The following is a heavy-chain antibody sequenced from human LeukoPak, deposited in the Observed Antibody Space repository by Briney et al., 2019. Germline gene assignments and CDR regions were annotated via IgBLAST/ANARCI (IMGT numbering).Heavy chain of an antibody. Sequence: ASVKVSCKASGYTFTSYDINWVRQATGQGLEWMGWMNPNSGNTGYAQKFQGRVTITRDTSASTAYMELSSLRSEDTAVYYCARAQPGVVAAASGWFDPWGQGTLVTVSS. D-gene: IGHD2-15*01. V-gene: IGHV1-8*03. CDR3: ARAQPGVVAAASGWFDP. CDR2: MNPNSGNT. CDR1: GYTFTSYD. J-gene: IGHJ5*02.